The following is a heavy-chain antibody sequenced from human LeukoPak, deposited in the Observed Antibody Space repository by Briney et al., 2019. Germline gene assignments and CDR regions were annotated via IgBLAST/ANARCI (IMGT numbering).Heavy chain of an antibody. CDR1: GYTFTSYG. CDR2: IIPIFGTT. D-gene: IGHD3-10*01. Sequence: ASVKVSCKASGYTFTSYGISWVRQAPGQGLDWMGGIIPIFGTTNYAQKFQGRITITAGESTSTAYMELSSLRSEDTAVYYCARVNYYGSGSYWAGYFDYWGQGTLVTASS. V-gene: IGHV1-69*13. J-gene: IGHJ4*02. CDR3: ARVNYYGSGSYWAGYFDY.